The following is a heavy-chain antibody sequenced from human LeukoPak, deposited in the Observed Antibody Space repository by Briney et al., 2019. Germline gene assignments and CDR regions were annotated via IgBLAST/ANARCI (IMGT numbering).Heavy chain of an antibody. CDR1: GFSFSRAR. Sequence: PGGSLRLSCATSGFSFSRARMSWVRQAPGKGLEWVGRIESKTDGGTADYAAPVKGRFTISRDDSKSTLCLQMNSLKTDDTAVYYCTTAGGSGFRSLDYWGQGTLVTVSS. V-gene: IGHV3-15*04. D-gene: IGHD3-22*01. CDR2: IESKTDGGTA. J-gene: IGHJ4*02. CDR3: TTAGGSGFRSLDY.